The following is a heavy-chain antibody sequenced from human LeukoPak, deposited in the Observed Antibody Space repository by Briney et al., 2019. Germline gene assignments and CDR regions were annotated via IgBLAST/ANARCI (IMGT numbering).Heavy chain of an antibody. CDR3: ARDRGVEYSDTGSFDY. J-gene: IGHJ4*02. CDR2: IKQDGSEK. D-gene: IGHD6-6*01. V-gene: IGHV3-7*01. CDR1: GFTFSTYW. Sequence: PGGSLRLSCAASGFTFSTYWMSWVRQAPGKGLEWVANIKQDGSEKYYVDSVKGRFTISRDNAENLLYLQMNSLRAEDTAVYYCARDRGVEYSDTGSFDYWGQGTLVTVSS.